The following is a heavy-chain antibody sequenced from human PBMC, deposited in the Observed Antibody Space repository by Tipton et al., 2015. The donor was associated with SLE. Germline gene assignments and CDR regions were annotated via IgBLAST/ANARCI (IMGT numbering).Heavy chain of an antibody. CDR1: GGSISSSSYY. CDR2: IYYSGST. V-gene: IGHV4-31*02. CDR3: ARSTDYSKFDY. D-gene: IGHD4-11*01. J-gene: IGHJ4*02. Sequence: LRLSCTVSGGSISSSSYYWGWIRQHPGKGLEWIGYIYYSGSTYYNPSLKSRVTISVDTSKNQFSLKLSSVTAADTAVYYCARSTDYSKFDYWGQGTLVTVSS.